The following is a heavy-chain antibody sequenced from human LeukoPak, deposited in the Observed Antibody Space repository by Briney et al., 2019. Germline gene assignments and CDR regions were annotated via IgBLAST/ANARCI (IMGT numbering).Heavy chain of an antibody. CDR2: IYYSGST. J-gene: IGHJ4*02. Sequence: PSETLSLTCTVSGGSISSYYWSWIRQPPGKGLEWIGYIYYSGSTNYNPSLKSRVTISVDTSKNQFSLKLSSATAADTAVYYCARGPGGGSFDYWGQGTLVTVSS. V-gene: IGHV4-59*01. CDR1: GGSISSYY. D-gene: IGHD1-26*01. CDR3: ARGPGGGSFDY.